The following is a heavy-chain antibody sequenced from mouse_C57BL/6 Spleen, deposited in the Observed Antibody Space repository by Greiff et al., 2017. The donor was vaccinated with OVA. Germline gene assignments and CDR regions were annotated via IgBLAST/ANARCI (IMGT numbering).Heavy chain of an antibody. CDR3: ARLAAQEAWFAY. CDR2: IYPGDGDT. D-gene: IGHD3-2*02. CDR1: GYAFSSYW. J-gene: IGHJ3*01. Sequence: VKVVESGAELVKPGASVKISCKASGYAFSSYWMNWVKQRPGKGLEWIGQIYPGDGDTNYNGKFKGKATLTADKSSSTAYMQLSSLTSEDSAVYFCARLAAQEAWFAYWGQGTLVTVSA. V-gene: IGHV1-80*01.